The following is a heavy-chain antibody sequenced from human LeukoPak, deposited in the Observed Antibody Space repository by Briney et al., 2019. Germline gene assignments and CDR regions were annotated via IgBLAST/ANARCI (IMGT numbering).Heavy chain of an antibody. V-gene: IGHV4-31*03. CDR1: GGSISSGGYY. CDR2: IYYSGST. D-gene: IGHD5-18*01. J-gene: IGHJ4*02. Sequence: TSETLSLTCTVSGGSISSGGYYWSWIRQHPGKGLEWIGYIYYSGSTNYNPSLKSRVTISVDTSKNQFSLKLSSVTAADTAVYYCARGYRYSPFDYWGQGTLVTVSS. CDR3: ARGYRYSPFDY.